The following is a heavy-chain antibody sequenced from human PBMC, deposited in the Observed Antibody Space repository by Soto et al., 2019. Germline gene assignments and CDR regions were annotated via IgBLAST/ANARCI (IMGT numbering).Heavy chain of an antibody. CDR2: ISGSGGST. CDR1: GFTFSSYS. D-gene: IGHD1-26*01. CDR3: AKDQGRCERPGRVFDD. Sequence: GFLRLSCAASGFTFSSYSLIWVRQAPGKGLEWVSAISGSGGSTYYADSVKGRFTISRDNSKNTLYLQMNSLRAEDTAVYYCAKDQGRCERPGRVFDDWGQGTLVTVSS. J-gene: IGHJ4*02. V-gene: IGHV3-23*01.